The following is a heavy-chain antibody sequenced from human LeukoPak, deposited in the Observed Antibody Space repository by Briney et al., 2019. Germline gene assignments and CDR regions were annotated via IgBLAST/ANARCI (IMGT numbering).Heavy chain of an antibody. D-gene: IGHD4-11*01. CDR2: IYDGGTT. Sequence: GGSLRLSCEVSGFSVSTSRMSWVRQAPGKGLEWVSVIYDGGTTQYADSVKGRFTISRDNSKNTLYFQMNSLRAADTAVYYCARGGAVSKAASAPDYWGQGTLVTVSS. J-gene: IGHJ4*02. V-gene: IGHV3-53*01. CDR1: GFSVSTSR. CDR3: ARGGAVSKAASAPDY.